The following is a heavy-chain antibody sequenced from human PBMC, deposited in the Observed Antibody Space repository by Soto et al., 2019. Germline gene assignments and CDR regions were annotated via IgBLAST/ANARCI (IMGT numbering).Heavy chain of an antibody. Sequence: SETLSLTCTVSGGSISSYYWSWVRQPPGKGLEWIGSIYYSGNTNYNPSLKSRVTISVDTPKNQFSLKLTSVTAADTTVYYCARLGKIGYFDYWGQGALVTVSS. CDR3: ARLGKIGYFDY. CDR2: IYYSGNT. CDR1: GGSISSYY. J-gene: IGHJ4*02. V-gene: IGHV4-39*01.